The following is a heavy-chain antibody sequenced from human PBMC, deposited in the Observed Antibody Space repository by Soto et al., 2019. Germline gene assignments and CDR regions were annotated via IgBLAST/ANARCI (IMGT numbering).Heavy chain of an antibody. J-gene: IGHJ4*01. CDR3: ARVRGSGSYAAYYFDP. V-gene: IGHV4-31*03. D-gene: IGHD3-10*01. CDR2: IHYSGST. CDR1: GGSISNGGYY. Sequence: KPSETLSLTCTVSGGSISNGGYYWDWVRQHPWKGLEWIGYIHYSGSTWYNPSLESRVTISVDTSKDQFSLKLRSVTAADTAVYYCARVRGSGSYAAYYFDPWGQGXLVTVSS.